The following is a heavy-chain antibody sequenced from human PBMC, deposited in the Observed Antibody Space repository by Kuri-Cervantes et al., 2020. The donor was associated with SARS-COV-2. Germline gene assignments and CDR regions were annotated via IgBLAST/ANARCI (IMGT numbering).Heavy chain of an antibody. CDR3: ARGGMKRQLIPPFDY. CDR2: ISYDGSNK. J-gene: IGHJ4*02. V-gene: IGHV3-30*04. Sequence: GESLKISCAASGFTFRGYAIHWVRQAPGKGLEWVAAISYDGSNKYHADSVEGRFTISRDNSKNTLYLQMNNLRTEDTAVYYCARGGMKRQLIPPFDYWGQGTLVTVPS. CDR1: GFTFRGYA. D-gene: IGHD5-18*01.